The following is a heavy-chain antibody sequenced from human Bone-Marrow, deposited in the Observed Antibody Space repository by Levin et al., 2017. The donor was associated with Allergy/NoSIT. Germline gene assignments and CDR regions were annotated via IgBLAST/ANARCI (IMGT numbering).Heavy chain of an antibody. V-gene: IGHV3-9*01. Sequence: PGGSLRLSCVASGLSLDDYAMNWVRQPPGKGLEWVAGITWNSGTREYADSVKGRFTISRDNARNALYLQMNSLRSEDTALYYCANEAVWGQGTTVTVS. CDR2: ITWNSGTR. CDR1: GLSLDDYA. J-gene: IGHJ6*02. CDR3: ANEAV.